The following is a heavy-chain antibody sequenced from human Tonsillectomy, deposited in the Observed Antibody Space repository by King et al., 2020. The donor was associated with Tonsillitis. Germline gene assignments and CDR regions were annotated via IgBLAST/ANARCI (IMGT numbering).Heavy chain of an antibody. CDR3: VTDCSSTTCLRNDAFDL. V-gene: IGHV4-30-4*07. CDR1: GGSISSGAYS. CDR2: IDYSGST. Sequence: QLQESGPGLVKPSQTLSLTCAVSGGSISSGAYSWSWIRQPPGKGLEWIGYIDYSGSTKYNPSLKSRVTISVDTSKNQFALKLSSVTAADTAVYFCVTDCSSTTCLRNDAFDLWGQGTMVTVSS. D-gene: IGHD2-2*01. J-gene: IGHJ3*01.